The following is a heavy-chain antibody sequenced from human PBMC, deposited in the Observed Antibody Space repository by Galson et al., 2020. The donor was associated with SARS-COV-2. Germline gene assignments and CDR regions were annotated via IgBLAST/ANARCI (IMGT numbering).Heavy chain of an antibody. V-gene: IGHV3-30*04. J-gene: IGHJ5*02. CDR2: ISYDGTKR. Sequence: GGSLRLSCRASGFTFSSSAMHWVRQAPGKGLEWVAIISYDGTKRYNLDSVKGRFTISRDNSKNTLYLQMDSLTTEDTAVYYCARETDDYTSGWYDHWGQGTLVTVSS. CDR3: ARETDDYTSGWYDH. CDR1: GFTFSSSA. D-gene: IGHD6-25*01.